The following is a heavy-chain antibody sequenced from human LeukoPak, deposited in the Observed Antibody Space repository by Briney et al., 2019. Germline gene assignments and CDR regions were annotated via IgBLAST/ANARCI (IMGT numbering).Heavy chain of an antibody. V-gene: IGHV4-4*07. J-gene: IGHJ4*02. CDR2: IYTSGST. Sequence: PSETLSLTCTVSGGSISSYYWSWIRQPAGKGLGWIGRIYTSGSTNYNPSLKSRVTISVDKSKNQFSLKLSSVTAADTAVYYCARAGYYDSSGYPHFDYWGQGTLVTVSS. D-gene: IGHD3-22*01. CDR1: GGSISSYY. CDR3: ARAGYYDSSGYPHFDY.